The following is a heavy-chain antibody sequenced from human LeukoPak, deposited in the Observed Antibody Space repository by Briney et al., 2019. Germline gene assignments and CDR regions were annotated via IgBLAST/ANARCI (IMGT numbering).Heavy chain of an antibody. D-gene: IGHD2-2*01. CDR1: GFTFSSYA. J-gene: IGHJ3*02. CDR3: AKESSIVVVPAAILDAFDI. CDR2: ISGSGGST. V-gene: IGHV3-23*01. Sequence: GGSLRLSCAASGFTFSSYAMSWVRQAPGKGLEWVSAISGSGGSTYYADSVKGRFTISRDNSKNTLYLQMNSLRAEDTAVYYCAKESSIVVVPAAILDAFDIWGQGTMVTVSS.